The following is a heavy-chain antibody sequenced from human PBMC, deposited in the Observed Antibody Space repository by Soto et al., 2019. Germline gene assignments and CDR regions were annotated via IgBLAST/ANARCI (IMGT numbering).Heavy chain of an antibody. J-gene: IGHJ4*02. CDR3: VRVRLGDSSSTPYDH. V-gene: IGHV4-39*01. Sequence: QLQMQESGPGLVKPSETLSLTCSVSGGSISSSNFCWGWIRRPPGKGLEWFGSICYGGITYYNPSHRRPGTISVASSKNQFSLKLTSGTAADTAIDYCVRVRLGDSSSTPYDHWGQGALVIVSS. D-gene: IGHD3-16*02. CDR1: GGSISSSNFC. CDR2: ICYGGIT.